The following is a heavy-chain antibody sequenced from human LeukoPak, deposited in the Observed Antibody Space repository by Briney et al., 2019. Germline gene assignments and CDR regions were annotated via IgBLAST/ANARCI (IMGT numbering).Heavy chain of an antibody. CDR3: ARARRDGYNYFDY. CDR1: GFTFSSYA. D-gene: IGHD5-12*01. CDR2: ISYDGSNK. J-gene: IGHJ4*02. Sequence: PGGSLRPSCAASGFTFSSYAMHWVRQAPGKGLEWVAVISYDGSNKYYADSVKGRFTISRDNSKNTLYLQMNSLRAEDTAVYYCARARRDGYNYFDYWGQGTLVTVSS. V-gene: IGHV3-30-3*01.